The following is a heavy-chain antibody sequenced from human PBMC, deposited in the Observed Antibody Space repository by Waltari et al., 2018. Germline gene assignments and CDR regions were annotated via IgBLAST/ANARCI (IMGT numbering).Heavy chain of an antibody. CDR2: INHSGST. Sequence: QVQLQQWGAGRLKPAETLSLTCAVYGGSFSGYYWSWLRQPPGKGLEWIGEINHSGSTNYNPSLKSRVTISVDTSKNQFSLKLSSVTAADTAVYYCARELIVVVPAAAMGLFDYWGQGTLVTVSS. D-gene: IGHD2-2*01. CDR3: ARELIVVVPAAAMGLFDY. CDR1: GGSFSGYY. J-gene: IGHJ4*02. V-gene: IGHV4-34*01.